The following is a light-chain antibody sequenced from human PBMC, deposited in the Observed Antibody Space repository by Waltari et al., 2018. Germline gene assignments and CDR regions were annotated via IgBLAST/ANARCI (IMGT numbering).Light chain of an antibody. V-gene: IGLV3-1*01. CDR3: QAWDSSNYWV. CDR1: RLAHTH. CDR2: RDT. Sequence: FVLTQPPSVSVSPGQTAKITRFGDRLAHTHASWYQQKPGQPPVVVIYRDTKRPPGIPDRFSGSNSGNTATLTISGTQTMDEADYYCQAWDSSNYWVFGGGTKLTVL. J-gene: IGLJ3*02.